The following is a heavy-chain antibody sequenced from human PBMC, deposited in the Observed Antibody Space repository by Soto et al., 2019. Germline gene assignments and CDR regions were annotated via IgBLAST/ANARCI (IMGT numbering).Heavy chain of an antibody. Sequence: SETLSLTCAIYGASFSGYYWSWIRQPPGKGLEWIGVINHSGSTNYNPSLKSRVTISVDTSKKQYALKLRSVTAGDTAVYDGARDIPSLRYCSSTSCEAGYLDVWGKGTTVTVPS. V-gene: IGHV4-34*01. CDR2: INHSGST. CDR3: ARDIPSLRYCSSTSCEAGYLDV. J-gene: IGHJ6*03. CDR1: GASFSGYY. D-gene: IGHD2-2*01.